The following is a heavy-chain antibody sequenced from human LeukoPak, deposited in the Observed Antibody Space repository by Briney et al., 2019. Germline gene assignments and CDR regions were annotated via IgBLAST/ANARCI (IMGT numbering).Heavy chain of an antibody. CDR3: ARGSDWSFVY. CDR2: ISNDDI. D-gene: IGHD3-9*01. J-gene: IGHJ4*02. CDR1: GFTFSTYS. Sequence: GGSLRLSCVASGFTFSTYSFNWVRQAPGKGLEWVSYISNDDIFYADSVKGRFTISRDNAKTSLFLQMNSLRAEDTAIYYCARGSDWSFVYWGQGILVTVFS. V-gene: IGHV3-48*01.